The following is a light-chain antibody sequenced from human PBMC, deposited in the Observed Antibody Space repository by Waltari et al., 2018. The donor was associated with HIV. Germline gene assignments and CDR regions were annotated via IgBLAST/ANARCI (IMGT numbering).Light chain of an antibody. J-gene: IGLJ3*02. CDR2: GNT. V-gene: IGLV1-40*01. Sequence: QSVLTQPPSVSGAPGQRVTISCPGSSSNTGAGYDVHWYHQLPGTAPKLLIYGNTNRPSGVPDRFSGSKSGTSASLAITGLQAEDEADYYCQSYDSSLSGWVFGGGTKLTVL. CDR1: SSNTGAGYD. CDR3: QSYDSSLSGWV.